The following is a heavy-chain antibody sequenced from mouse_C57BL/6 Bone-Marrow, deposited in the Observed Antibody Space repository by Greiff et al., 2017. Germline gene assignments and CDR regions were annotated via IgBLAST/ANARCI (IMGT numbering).Heavy chain of an antibody. J-gene: IGHJ3*01. CDR3: AREDDYDEGLAY. V-gene: IGHV5-4*01. CDR1: GFTFSSYA. D-gene: IGHD2-4*01. CDR2: ISDGGSYT. Sequence: VKLVESGGGLVKPGGSLKLSCAASGFTFSSYAMSWVRQTPEKRLEWVATISDGGSYTYYPDNVKGRFTISRDNAKNNLYLQMSHLKSEDTAMYYCAREDDYDEGLAYWGQGTLVTVSA.